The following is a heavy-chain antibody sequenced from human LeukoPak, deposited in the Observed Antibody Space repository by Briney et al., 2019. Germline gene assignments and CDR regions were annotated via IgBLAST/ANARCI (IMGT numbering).Heavy chain of an antibody. J-gene: IGHJ4*02. CDR2: INHSGST. D-gene: IGHD6-19*01. CDR1: GGSFSGYY. V-gene: IGHV4-34*01. CDR3: ARGVRSYSSGWYAPFDY. Sequence: SETLSLTCAVYGGSFSGYYWSWIRQPPGKGLEWIGEINHSGSTNYNPSLKSRVTISVDTSKNQFSLKLSSVTAADTAVYYCARGVRSYSSGWYAPFDYWGQGTLVTVSS.